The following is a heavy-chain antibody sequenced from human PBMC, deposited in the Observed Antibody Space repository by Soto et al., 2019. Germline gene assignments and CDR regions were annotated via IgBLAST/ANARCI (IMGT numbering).Heavy chain of an antibody. V-gene: IGHV3-11*01. CDR2: ISSSSSTI. D-gene: IGHD6-6*01. Sequence: GGSLRLSCAASGFTFSDFYMNWMRQAPGKGLEWVSYISSSSSTIHYADSVKGRFTISRDNAKNSLYLQMNSLRVEDTAVYYCARSSRSWIGLFDYWGQGTLVTVSS. J-gene: IGHJ4*02. CDR3: ARSSRSWIGLFDY. CDR1: GFTFSDFY.